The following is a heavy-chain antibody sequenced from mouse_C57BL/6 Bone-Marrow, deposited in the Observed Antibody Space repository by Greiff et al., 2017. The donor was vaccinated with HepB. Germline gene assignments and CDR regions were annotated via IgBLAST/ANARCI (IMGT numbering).Heavy chain of an antibody. D-gene: IGHD1-1*01. V-gene: IGHV1-52*01. CDR3: ARDCGYGSSFDY. Sequence: QVQLQQPGAELVRPGSSVKLSCKASGYTFTSYWMHWVKQRPLQGLEWIGNIDPSDSETHYNQKFKDKATLTVDKSSSTAYMQLSSLTSEDSAVYYCARDCGYGSSFDYWGQGTTLTVSS. CDR1: GYTFTSYW. CDR2: IDPSDSET. J-gene: IGHJ2*01.